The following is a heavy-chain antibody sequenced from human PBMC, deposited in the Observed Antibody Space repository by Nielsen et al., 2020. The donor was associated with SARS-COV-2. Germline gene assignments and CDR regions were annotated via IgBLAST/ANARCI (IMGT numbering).Heavy chain of an antibody. D-gene: IGHD2-8*01. CDR1: GYTFTGYY. Sequence: ASVKVSCKASGYTFTGYYLHWVRQAPGQGLEWMGRINPNSGLTNYAQKFQGRVTMTRDTSIRTVYMEMRSLTSDDTAVYFCARDPFVQGWYALDYWGQGTLVTVSS. J-gene: IGHJ4*02. CDR2: INPNSGLT. V-gene: IGHV1-2*06. CDR3: ARDPFVQGWYALDY.